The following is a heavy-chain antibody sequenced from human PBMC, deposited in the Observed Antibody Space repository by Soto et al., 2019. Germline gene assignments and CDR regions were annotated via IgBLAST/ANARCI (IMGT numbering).Heavy chain of an antibody. Sequence: EESLKISCQCSGYTFSNFWIGWVRQLPGKGLEWMGIIYPGDHETRYSPSFHGKVTISADKSIDTAYLQWNSLEASDTAFYFCARSPRSSPYFDYWGQGALVTVSS. D-gene: IGHD6-13*01. CDR3: ARSPRSSPYFDY. V-gene: IGHV5-51*01. CDR2: IYPGDHET. J-gene: IGHJ4*02. CDR1: GYTFSNFW.